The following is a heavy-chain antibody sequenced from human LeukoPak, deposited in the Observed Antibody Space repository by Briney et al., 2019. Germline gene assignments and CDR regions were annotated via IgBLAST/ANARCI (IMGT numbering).Heavy chain of an antibody. Sequence: PSETLSLTCTVSGGSISNSYWSWIRQPAGKGLEWIGRIYTSGITNYNPSLKSRVTMSVDTSKSQFSLKLTSVTAADTAVYFCARGPGEVTGESFDYWGQGTLVTVSS. CDR1: GGSISNSY. J-gene: IGHJ4*02. CDR3: ARGPGEVTGESFDY. D-gene: IGHD2-21*02. CDR2: IYTSGIT. V-gene: IGHV4-4*07.